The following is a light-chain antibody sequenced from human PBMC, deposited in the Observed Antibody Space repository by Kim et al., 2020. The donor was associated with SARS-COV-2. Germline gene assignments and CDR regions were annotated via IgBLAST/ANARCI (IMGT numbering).Light chain of an antibody. CDR3: CSYAGSDSFVV. V-gene: IGLV2-11*01. CDR1: NNDIGRYNY. J-gene: IGLJ2*01. Sequence: QSVNLSCTGTNNDIGRYNYVSWYQLHPGKAPKLIIYDLTRRPSGVPHRFSGSKSADTASLTISGLQTEDEADYYCCSYAGSDSFVVFGGGTQLTVL. CDR2: DLT.